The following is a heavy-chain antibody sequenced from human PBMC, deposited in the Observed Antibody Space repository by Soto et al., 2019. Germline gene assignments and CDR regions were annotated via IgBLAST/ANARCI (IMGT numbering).Heavy chain of an antibody. CDR1: GFTFSSYS. Sequence: EVQLVESGGGLVQPGGSLRLSCAASGFTFSSYSMNWVRQAPGKGLEWVSYISSSSSTIYYADSVKGRFTISRDNAKNPLDQQINSVTDKPMALYYCARTRPRIAVAALVFLTRHAPSDIWDQVTMVTVSS. D-gene: IGHD6-19*01. J-gene: IGHJ3*02. CDR3: ARTRPRIAVAALVFLTRHAPSDI. CDR2: ISSSSSTI. V-gene: IGHV3-48*02.